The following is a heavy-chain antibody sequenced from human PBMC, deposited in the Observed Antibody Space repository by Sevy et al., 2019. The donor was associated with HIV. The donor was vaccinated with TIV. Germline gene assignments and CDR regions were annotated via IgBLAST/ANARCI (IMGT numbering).Heavy chain of an antibody. CDR1: GFTFSSYS. Sequence: GGSLRLSCAASGFTFSSYSMNWVRQAPGKGLEWVSYISSSSSTIYYVDSVKGRFTISRDNAKNSLYLQMNSLRAEDTAVYYCARDTVLRFLEWLPFDYWGQGTLVTVSS. D-gene: IGHD3-3*01. CDR3: ARDTVLRFLEWLPFDY. CDR2: ISSSSSTI. V-gene: IGHV3-48*01. J-gene: IGHJ4*02.